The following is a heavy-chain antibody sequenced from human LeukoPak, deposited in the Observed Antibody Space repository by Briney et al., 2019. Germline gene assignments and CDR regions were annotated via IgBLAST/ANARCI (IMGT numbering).Heavy chain of an antibody. J-gene: IGHJ6*02. CDR3: ARGLPDYYYYGMDV. CDR1: GGSFSGYY. Sequence: PSETLSLTCAVYGGSFSGYYWSWIRQPPGKGLEWIGEINHSGSTNYNPSLKSRVTISVDTSKNQFSLKLSSVTAADTAVYYCARGLPDYYYYGMDVWGQGTTVTVSS. D-gene: IGHD1-26*01. V-gene: IGHV4-34*01. CDR2: INHSGST.